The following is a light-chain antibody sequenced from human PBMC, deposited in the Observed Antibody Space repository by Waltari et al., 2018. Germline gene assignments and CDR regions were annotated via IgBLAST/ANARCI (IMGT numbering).Light chain of an antibody. CDR1: SSDVGGYNY. Sequence: QSALTQPASVSGSPGQSITISCIGTSSDVGGYNYVSWYQQHPGKVPKLLIYDVSNRPSGVSNRFSDSKSGNTASLTISGLQAEDEADYYCSSYTSISTPVVFGGGTKLTVL. CDR3: SSYTSISTPVV. CDR2: DVS. V-gene: IGLV2-14*03. J-gene: IGLJ2*01.